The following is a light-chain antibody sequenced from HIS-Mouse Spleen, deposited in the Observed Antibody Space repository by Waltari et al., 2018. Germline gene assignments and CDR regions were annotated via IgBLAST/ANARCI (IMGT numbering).Light chain of an antibody. J-gene: IGKJ2*02. CDR3: QQSYSTPCT. CDR2: AAS. CDR1: QSISSY. V-gene: IGKV1-39*01. Sequence: DIHMTQSPSSLSASLGDRVTITCRASQSISSYLNWYQQKPGKAPKLLIYAASSLQSGVPSRFSGSGAGTDVTLTISSLQPEDFAAYYCQQSYSTPCTFGQGTKLEIK.